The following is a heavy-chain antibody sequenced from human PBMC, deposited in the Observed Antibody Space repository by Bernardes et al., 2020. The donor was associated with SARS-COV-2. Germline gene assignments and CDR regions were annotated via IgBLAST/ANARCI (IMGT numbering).Heavy chain of an antibody. CDR1: GFTFSYYN. Sequence: GGSLRLSCAASGFTFSYYNMNWVRQAPGKGLEWVSYISSSSSPIYYGDSVKGRFTVSRDNAKNSLYLQMSSLRAEDTAVYYCARTATPGKAIFGVVITHVENYYGMDVWGQGTTVTVSS. D-gene: IGHD3-3*01. CDR3: ARTATPGKAIFGVVITHVENYYGMDV. J-gene: IGHJ6*02. CDR2: ISSSSSPI. V-gene: IGHV3-48*01.